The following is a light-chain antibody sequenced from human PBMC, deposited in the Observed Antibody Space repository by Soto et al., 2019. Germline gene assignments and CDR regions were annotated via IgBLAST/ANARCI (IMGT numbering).Light chain of an antibody. CDR2: GAS. V-gene: IGKV3-20*01. Sequence: EIVLKQSPGTLSLSPGERATLSCRASQSVSRSYLALYQQKPGPAPRLLIYGASSRATGIPDRFTGSGSGTDFTLTISRLEPEDFAVYSCQHYGDSSYTFGQGTKLEIK. CDR3: QHYGDSSYT. J-gene: IGKJ2*01. CDR1: QSVSRSY.